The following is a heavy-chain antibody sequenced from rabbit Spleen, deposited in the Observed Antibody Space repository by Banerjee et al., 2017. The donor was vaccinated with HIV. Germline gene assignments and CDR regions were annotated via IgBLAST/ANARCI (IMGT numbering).Heavy chain of an antibody. J-gene: IGHJ6*01. CDR1: GFTLSTYYM. CDR3: ARDSGTSFSTYGMDL. V-gene: IGHV1S45*01. Sequence: QEQLKESGGGLVQPGGSLKLSCKASGFTLSTYYMNWVRQAPGKGLEWIGYIDPVFGITYSATWAKGRFTISKASSTTVTLQMTSLTVADTATYFCARDSGTSFSTYGMDLWGPGTLVTVS. D-gene: IGHD8-1*01. CDR2: IDPVFGIT.